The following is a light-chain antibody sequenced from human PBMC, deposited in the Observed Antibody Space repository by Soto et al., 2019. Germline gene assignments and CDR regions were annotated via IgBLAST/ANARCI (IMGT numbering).Light chain of an antibody. CDR2: DVS. CDR1: SSDVGGYNY. J-gene: IGLJ3*02. Sequence: QSVLTQPASVSGSPGQSITISCTGTSSDVGGYNYVSWYQQHPGKAPKLMIYDVSNRPSGVSNRFSGSKSGNTASLTISGLQADDEADYYCGSYTSSATVVFGGGTQLTVL. V-gene: IGLV2-14*01. CDR3: GSYTSSATVV.